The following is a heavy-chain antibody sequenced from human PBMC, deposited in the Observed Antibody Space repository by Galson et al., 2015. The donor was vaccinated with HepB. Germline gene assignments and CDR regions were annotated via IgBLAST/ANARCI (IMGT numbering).Heavy chain of an antibody. CDR3: ARSPATYYSYYYYMDI. J-gene: IGHJ6*03. D-gene: IGHD5-24*01. CDR2: IYHNGNT. Sequence: TLSLTCTVSGGSITSGDYYWSWIRQPPGKGLEWLGYIYHNGNTYYNPSLKSRVTISVDASKNLFSLKLNSVTAADTAVYYCARSPATYYSYYYYMDIWGKGTTVTVSS. CDR1: GGSITSGDYY. V-gene: IGHV4-30-4*01.